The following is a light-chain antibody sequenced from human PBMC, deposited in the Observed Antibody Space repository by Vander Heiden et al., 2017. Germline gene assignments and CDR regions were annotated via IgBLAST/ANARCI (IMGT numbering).Light chain of an antibody. CDR2: AAA. CDR3: QQHYSTPPRT. CDR1: QSISNY. Sequence: DIPMTQFPSPLSSSVGDRVTIICRASQSISNYYIWWQQKTRRAPKILIYAAATRQSSGPPRRISGRACTDFTPTISSLLPEDVSAYYCQQHYSTPPRTFGQGTKVEIK. V-gene: IGKV1-39*01. J-gene: IGKJ4*01.